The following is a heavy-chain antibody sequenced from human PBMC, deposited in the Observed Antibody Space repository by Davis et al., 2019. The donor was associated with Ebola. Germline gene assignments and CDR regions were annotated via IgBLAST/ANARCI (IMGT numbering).Heavy chain of an antibody. Sequence: PGGSLRLSCAASGFTFSTYAMHWVRQAPGKGLEWVAGLWYDGSNTYYADSVKGRFTISRDNSENILYLQMNSLRADDTAVYYCARGALRRDGYNFDYWGQGTLVTVSS. D-gene: IGHD5-24*01. CDR3: ARGALRRDGYNFDY. CDR2: LWYDGSNT. V-gene: IGHV3-33*01. J-gene: IGHJ4*02. CDR1: GFTFSTYA.